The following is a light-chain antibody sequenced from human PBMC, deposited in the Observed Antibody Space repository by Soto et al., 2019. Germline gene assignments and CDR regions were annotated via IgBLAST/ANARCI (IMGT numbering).Light chain of an antibody. CDR2: EVS. CDR1: SSDVGGYND. CDR3: SSYTSSSTQV. J-gene: IGLJ3*02. V-gene: IGLV2-14*01. Sequence: QSVLTQPASVSGSPGQSITISCTGTSSDVGGYNDVSWYQQHPGKAPKLMIYEVSNRPSGVSNRFAGSKSGNTASLTISGLQAEDEADYYCSSYTSSSTQVFGGGIKLTVL.